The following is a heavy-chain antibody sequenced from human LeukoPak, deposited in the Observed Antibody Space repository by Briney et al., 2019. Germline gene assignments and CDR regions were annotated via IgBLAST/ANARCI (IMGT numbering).Heavy chain of an antibody. CDR2: MNPNSGNT. V-gene: IGHV1-8*03. CDR3: ARGVNGLRYFDWLPAYYYYYYYMDV. D-gene: IGHD3-9*01. Sequence: ASVKVSCKASGYTFTSYDINWVRQATGQGLEWMGWMNPNSGNTGYAQKFQGRVTITRNTSISTAYMELSSLRSEDTAVYYCARGVNGLRYFDWLPAYYYYYYYMDVWGKGTTVTVSS. J-gene: IGHJ6*03. CDR1: GYTFTSYD.